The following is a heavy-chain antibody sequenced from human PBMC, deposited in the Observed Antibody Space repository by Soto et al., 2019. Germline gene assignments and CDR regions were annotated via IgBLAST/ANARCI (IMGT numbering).Heavy chain of an antibody. CDR2: AYWDDDK. V-gene: IGHV2-5*02. CDR3: LHTYADHAGYYFDF. CDR1: GFSLIDSGVA. J-gene: IGHJ4*01. Sequence: QITLKASGPTLVKPTQAVTLTYSTSGFSLIDSGVAVGWIRQPPGKALDWLALAYWDDDKRYSPSLRTRLTITRDTSKNQVVLTMTNIDPVDTATYYCLHTYADHAGYYFDFLGPGTLVTVSS.